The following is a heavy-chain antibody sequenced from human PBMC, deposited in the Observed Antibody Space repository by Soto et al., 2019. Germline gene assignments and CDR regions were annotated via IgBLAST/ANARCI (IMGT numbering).Heavy chain of an antibody. CDR1: GGSISSSSYY. D-gene: IGHD2-21*02. CDR3: ARRFQGGADCGGDCPPGDYYGMDV. J-gene: IGHJ6*02. CDR2: IYYSGST. Sequence: PSETLSLTCTVSGGSISSSSYYWGWIRQPPGKGLEWIGSIYYSGSTYYNPSLKSRVTISVDTSQNQFSLKLSSVTAADAAVYYCARRFQGGADCGGDCPPGDYYGMDVWGQGTTVTVSS. V-gene: IGHV4-39*01.